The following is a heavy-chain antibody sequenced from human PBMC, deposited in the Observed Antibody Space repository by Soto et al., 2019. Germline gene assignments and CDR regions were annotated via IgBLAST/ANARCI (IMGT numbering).Heavy chain of an antibody. CDR3: AREDYYYGSSGYSGAFDI. V-gene: IGHV3-64*01. CDR2: ISSNGGST. J-gene: IGHJ3*02. Sequence: PGGSLRLSCAASGFTFTRYSMSWVRQAPGKGLEYVSAISSNGGSTYYANSVKGRFTISRDNSKNTLYLQMGSLRAEDMAVCYCAREDYYYGSSGYSGAFDIWGQGTMVTVSS. CDR1: GFTFTRYS. D-gene: IGHD3-22*01.